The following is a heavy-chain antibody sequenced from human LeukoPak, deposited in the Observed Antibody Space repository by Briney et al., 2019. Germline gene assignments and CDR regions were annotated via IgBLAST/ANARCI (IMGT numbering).Heavy chain of an antibody. CDR2: IYTSGCT. CDR1: GGSISSYY. Sequence: SETLSLTCTVSGGSISSYYWSWIRQPAGKGLEWIGRIYTSGCTNYDPSLKSRVTMSVDTSKNQFSLKLSSVTAADTAVYYCARDRGYYDSSGYQYYFDYWGQGTLVTVSS. V-gene: IGHV4-4*07. CDR3: ARDRGYYDSSGYQYYFDY. D-gene: IGHD3-22*01. J-gene: IGHJ4*02.